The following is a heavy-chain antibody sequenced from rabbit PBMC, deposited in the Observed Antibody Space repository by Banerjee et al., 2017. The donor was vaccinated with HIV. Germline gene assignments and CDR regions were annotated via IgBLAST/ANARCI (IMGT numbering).Heavy chain of an antibody. V-gene: IGHV1S40*01. CDR3: ARPYGGRNGCWDL. J-gene: IGHJ3*01. D-gene: IGHD2-1*01. CDR1: GFSFSSSYW. Sequence: QSLEESGGDLVKPGASLTLTCTASGFSFSSSYWLCWVRQAPGKGLEWIACIDPGSSGTTYYASWAKGRFTISKTSSTTVTLQMTSLTAADTATYFCARPYGGRNGCWDLWGQGTLVTVS. CDR2: IDPGSSGTT.